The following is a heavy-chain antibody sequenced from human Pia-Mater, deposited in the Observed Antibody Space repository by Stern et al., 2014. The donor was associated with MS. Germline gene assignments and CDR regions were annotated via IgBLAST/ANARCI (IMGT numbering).Heavy chain of an antibody. D-gene: IGHD2-2*02. Sequence: EVQLVQSGGGLVKPGGSLRLSCAASGFTFSSYSMNWVRQAPGKGLEWVSSISSSSSYIYSADSVKGRFTISRDNAKNSLYLQMNSLRAEDTAVYYCARHLYCSSTSCYTDDYYYYYGMDVWGQGTTVTVSS. CDR3: ARHLYCSSTSCYTDDYYYYYGMDV. J-gene: IGHJ6*02. CDR2: ISSSSSYI. V-gene: IGHV3-21*01. CDR1: GFTFSSYS.